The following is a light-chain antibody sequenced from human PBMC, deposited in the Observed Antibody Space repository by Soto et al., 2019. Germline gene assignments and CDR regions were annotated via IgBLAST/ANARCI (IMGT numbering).Light chain of an antibody. V-gene: IGKV3-20*01. CDR2: GAS. J-gene: IGKJ4*01. CDR3: QRYGSSPLT. CDR1: QSVSSNH. Sequence: EIVLTQSPGTLSLSPGERATLSCRASQSVSSNHLAWYQQKPGQAPRLLICGASTRASGIPDRFSGSGSGTDFTLTISRLEPEDLAVYYCQRYGSSPLTFGGGAKVDIK.